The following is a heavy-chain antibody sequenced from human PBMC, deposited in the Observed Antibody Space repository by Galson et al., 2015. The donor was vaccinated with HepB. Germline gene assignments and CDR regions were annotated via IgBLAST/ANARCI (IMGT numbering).Heavy chain of an antibody. CDR2: ICYDGSNK. Sequence: SLRLSCAASGFTFSSYGMHWVRQAPGKGLEWVAVICYDGSNKYYADSVKGRFTISRDNSKNTLYLQMNSLRAEDTAVYYCAGDILSAVTGPPLYWGQGTLVTVSS. D-gene: IGHD2-8*02. CDR1: GFTFSSYG. CDR3: AGDILSAVTGPPLY. J-gene: IGHJ4*02. V-gene: IGHV3-33*01.